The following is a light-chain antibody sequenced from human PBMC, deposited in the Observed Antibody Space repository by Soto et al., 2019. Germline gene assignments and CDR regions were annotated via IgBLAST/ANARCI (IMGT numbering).Light chain of an antibody. V-gene: IGLV2-8*01. CDR1: GSDIGGYTY. CDR3: SSYAGTNIVI. Sequence: QAVVTQPPSASGSPGQSVTISCTGTGSDIGGYTYVSWYQQHPGKAPKVMIYEVSKRPSGVPDRFSGSKSDNTASLTVSGLQAEDEADYYCSSYAGTNIVIFGGGTKLTVL. J-gene: IGLJ2*01. CDR2: EVS.